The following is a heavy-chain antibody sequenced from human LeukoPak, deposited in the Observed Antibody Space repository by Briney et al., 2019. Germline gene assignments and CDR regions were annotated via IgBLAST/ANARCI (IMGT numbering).Heavy chain of an antibody. Sequence: GESLKISCKGSGYSFTGYWSSWLRRLPGKGLEWMGIIYPGDSDTRYSPCFRGQVTISADKYISNAYLQWSSLKAWETSMYYCASAAHHDYYYGMDVWGQGTTVTVSS. D-gene: IGHD6-13*01. CDR3: ASAAHHDYYYGMDV. J-gene: IGHJ6*02. V-gene: IGHV5-51*01. CDR2: IYPGDSDT. CDR1: GYSFTGYW.